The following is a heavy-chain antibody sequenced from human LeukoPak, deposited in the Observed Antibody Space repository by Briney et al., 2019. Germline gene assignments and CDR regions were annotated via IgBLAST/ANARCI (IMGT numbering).Heavy chain of an antibody. CDR3: ARGSEVGATGVPCDY. V-gene: IGHV1-18*01. CDR2: ISAYNGNT. CDR1: GYTLTGYG. Sequence: ASVKVSCKASGYTLTGYGISWVRQAPGQGLEWMGWISAYNGNTNYAQKLQGRVTMTTDTSTSTAYMELRSLRSDDTAVYYCARGSEVGATGVPCDYWGQGTLVTVSS. J-gene: IGHJ4*02. D-gene: IGHD1-26*01.